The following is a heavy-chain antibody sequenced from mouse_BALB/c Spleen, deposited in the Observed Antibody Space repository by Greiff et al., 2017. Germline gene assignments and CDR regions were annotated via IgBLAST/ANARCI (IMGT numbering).Heavy chain of an antibody. V-gene: IGHV3-6*02. CDR3: ARGDRGAMDY. D-gene: IGHD2-14*01. Sequence: VQLKESGPGLVKPSQSLSLTCSVTGYSITSGYYWNWIRQFPGNKLEWMGYISYDGSNNYNPSLKNRISITRDTSKNQFFLKLNSVTTEDTATYYCARGDRGAMDYWGQGTSVTVSS. CDR1: GYSITSGYY. J-gene: IGHJ4*01. CDR2: ISYDGSN.